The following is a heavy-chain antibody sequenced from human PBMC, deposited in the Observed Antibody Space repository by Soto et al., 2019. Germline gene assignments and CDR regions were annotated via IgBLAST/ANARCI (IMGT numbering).Heavy chain of an antibody. CDR3: ARDRKRYCSSTSCYTGNWFDP. Sequence: ASVKVSCKASGYTFTVYYMHWVLQSPLQGLDWMGWINPNSGGTNYAQKFQGRVTMTRDTSISTAYMELSRLRSDDTAVYYCARDRKRYCSSTSCYTGNWFDPWGQGTLVTVSS. CDR1: GYTFTVYY. V-gene: IGHV1-2*02. D-gene: IGHD2-2*02. J-gene: IGHJ5*02. CDR2: INPNSGGT.